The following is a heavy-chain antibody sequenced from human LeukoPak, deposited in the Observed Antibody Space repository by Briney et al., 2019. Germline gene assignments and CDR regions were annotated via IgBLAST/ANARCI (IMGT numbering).Heavy chain of an antibody. CDR3: ARDRDYGDLYYFDY. J-gene: IGHJ4*02. D-gene: IGHD4-17*01. Sequence: PSETLSLTCTVSGGSISSYYWSWIRQPAGKGLEWIGRIYTSESTNYNPSLKSRVTMSVDTSKNQFSLKLSSVTAADTAVYYCARDRDYGDLYYFDYWGQGTLVTVSS. CDR2: IYTSEST. V-gene: IGHV4-4*07. CDR1: GGSISSYY.